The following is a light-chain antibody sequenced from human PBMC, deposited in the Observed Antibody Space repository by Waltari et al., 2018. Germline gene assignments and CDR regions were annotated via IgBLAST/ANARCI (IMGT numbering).Light chain of an antibody. CDR3: QQYNNWPPGT. J-gene: IGKJ1*01. V-gene: IGKV3-15*01. CDR1: RTIGLS. CDR2: HAS. Sequence: TVVTQSPATLSVSPGERVILSCRTSRTIGLSLAWYQQKPGQSPRLLICHASTRATGVPARLSGSGSEAEFTLTISILQSEDVAVYYCQQYNNWPPGTFGQGTKVEI.